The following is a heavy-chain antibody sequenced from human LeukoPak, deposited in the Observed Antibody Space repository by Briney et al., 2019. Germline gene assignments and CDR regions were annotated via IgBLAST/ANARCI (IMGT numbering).Heavy chain of an antibody. J-gene: IGHJ4*02. V-gene: IGHV4-39*07. CDR1: GGSISTSSYY. CDR2: IFYSGST. CDR3: ASAPIIAGYSSPPGY. D-gene: IGHD6-19*01. Sequence: SETLSLTCTVSGGSISTSSYYWGWVRQPPGKGLGWIGNIFYSGSTYYSPSLKSRVTISLDTSRNQFSLKLNSVTAAGTAVYYCASAPIIAGYSSPPGYWGQGTLVTVSS.